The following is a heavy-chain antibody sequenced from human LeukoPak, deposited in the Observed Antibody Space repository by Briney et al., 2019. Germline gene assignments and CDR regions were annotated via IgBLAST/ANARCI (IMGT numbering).Heavy chain of an antibody. J-gene: IGHJ3*02. D-gene: IGHD2-15*01. V-gene: IGHV3-43*01. Sequence: PGGSLRLSCAASGFTFDDYTMHWVRQAPGKGLEWVSLISWDGGSTYYADSVKGRFTISRDNSKNSLYLQMNSLRTEDTALYYCAKGYCSGSSCYRTDAFDIWGQGTMVTVSS. CDR2: ISWDGGST. CDR1: GFTFDDYT. CDR3: AKGYCSGSSCYRTDAFDI.